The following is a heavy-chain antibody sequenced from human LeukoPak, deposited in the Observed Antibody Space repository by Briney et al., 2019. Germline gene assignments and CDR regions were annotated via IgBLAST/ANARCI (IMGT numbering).Heavy chain of an antibody. CDR3: AREGFDY. V-gene: IGHV3-21*01. J-gene: IGHJ4*02. CDR1: GFTFSSYS. CDR2: ISSSSSYI. Sequence: GGSLRLXCAASGFTFSSYSMNWVRRAPGKGLEWVSSISSSSSYIYYADSVKGRSTISRDNAKNSLYLQMNSLRAEDTAVYYCAREGFDYWGQGTLVTVSS.